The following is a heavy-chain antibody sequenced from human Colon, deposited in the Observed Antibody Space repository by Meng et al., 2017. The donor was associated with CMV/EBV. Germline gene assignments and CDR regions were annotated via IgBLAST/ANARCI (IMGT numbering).Heavy chain of an antibody. CDR3: ARAPDIGGRPPGPFQY. CDR1: GESFRGFY. V-gene: IGHV4-34*01. D-gene: IGHD5-12*01. J-gene: IGHJ4*02. CDR2: INHSGST. Sequence: QVQLQQWGAGLLTPADALSLPCAGYGESFRGFYWSWIRQPPGKGLEWIGEINHSGSTNYNPSLKSRVTISVDTSKNQFSLKLSSVTAADTAVYYCARAPDIGGRPPGPFQYWSQGALVTVSS.